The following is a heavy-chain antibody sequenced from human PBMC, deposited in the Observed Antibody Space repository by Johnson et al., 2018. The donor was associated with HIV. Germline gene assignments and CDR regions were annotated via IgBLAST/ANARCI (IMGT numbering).Heavy chain of an antibody. Sequence: QVQLVETGGGVVQPGRSLRLSCAASGFTFSSYGMHWVRQAPGKGLEWVAVISYDGSNQYYADSVKGRFTISRDNSKNTLYLQMNSLRAEDTAVYYCAREGRRDAFDIWGQGTMVTVSS. CDR2: ISYDGSNQ. CDR1: GFTFSSYG. V-gene: IGHV3-30*19. J-gene: IGHJ3*02. CDR3: AREGRRDAFDI.